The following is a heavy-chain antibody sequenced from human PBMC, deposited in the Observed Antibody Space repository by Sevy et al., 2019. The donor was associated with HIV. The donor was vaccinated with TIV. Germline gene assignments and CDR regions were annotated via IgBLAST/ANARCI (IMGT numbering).Heavy chain of an antibody. CDR2: ISWDSGLI. V-gene: IGHV3-9*01. CDR1: GFTFDDYA. D-gene: IGHD5-12*01. J-gene: IGHJ3*02. Sequence: GGSLRLSCAASGFTFDDYAMNWVRQAPGKGLEWVSGISWDSGLIGYAVSVQGRFTVSRDSSKNSLYLQMNNLRPEDTALYYCTRDFVATTMVRAPFDIWGRGTMVTVS. CDR3: TRDFVATTMVRAPFDI.